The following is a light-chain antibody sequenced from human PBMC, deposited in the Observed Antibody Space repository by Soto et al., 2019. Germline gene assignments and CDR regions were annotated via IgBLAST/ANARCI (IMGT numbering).Light chain of an antibody. CDR2: LNSDGSH. V-gene: IGLV4-69*01. J-gene: IGLJ2*01. CDR3: QTWGTGIPNVV. Sequence: QSVLTQSPSASASLGASVKLTCTLSSGHSSYAIAWHQQQPEKGPRYLMKLNSDGSHSKGDGIPDRFSGSSSGAERYLTISSLQSEDEADYYCQTWGTGIPNVVLGGGTKLTVL. CDR1: SGHSSYA.